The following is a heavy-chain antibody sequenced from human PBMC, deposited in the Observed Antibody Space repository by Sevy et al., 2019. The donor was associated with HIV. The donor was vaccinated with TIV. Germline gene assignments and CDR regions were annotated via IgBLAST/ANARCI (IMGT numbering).Heavy chain of an antibody. J-gene: IGHJ4*02. V-gene: IGHV3-30-3*01. D-gene: IGHD2-21*02. Sequence: GGSRRLSCAASGFTLRDFVMHWVRQAPGKGLEWVAIISHVENSDQYADSVKGRFTISRDNSKIARYLQMNRLRVEDTAVYYCARLSSCGGDCYYFDYWGQGTLVTVSS. CDR1: GFTLRDFV. CDR3: ARLSSCGGDCYYFDY. CDR2: ISHVENSD.